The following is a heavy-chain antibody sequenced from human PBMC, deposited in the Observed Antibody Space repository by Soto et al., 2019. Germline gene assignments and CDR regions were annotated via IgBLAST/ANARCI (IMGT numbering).Heavy chain of an antibody. CDR2: ISSSSSYI. Sequence: GGSLRLSCAASGFTFSSYSMNWVRQAPGKGLEWVSPISSSSSYIYYADSVKGRFTISRDNAKNSLYLQMNSLRAEDTAVYYCARDLFGGSFDYWGQGTLVTVSS. D-gene: IGHD3-10*01. CDR3: ARDLFGGSFDY. CDR1: GFTFSSYS. V-gene: IGHV3-21*01. J-gene: IGHJ4*02.